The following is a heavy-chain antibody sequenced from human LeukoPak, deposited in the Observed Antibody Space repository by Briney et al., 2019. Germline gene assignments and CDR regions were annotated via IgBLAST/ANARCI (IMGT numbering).Heavy chain of an antibody. D-gene: IGHD2-2*01. CDR2: IRYDGSNK. Sequence: QPGGSLRLSCAASGFTFSSYGMHWVRQAPGKGLEWVALIRYDGSNKYYADSVKGRFTLSRDNSKNTLYLQMNSLRAEDTAVYYCAGEYGMPLGGQGTLVTVSS. CDR1: GFTFSSYG. CDR3: AGEYGMPL. V-gene: IGHV3-30*02. J-gene: IGHJ4*02.